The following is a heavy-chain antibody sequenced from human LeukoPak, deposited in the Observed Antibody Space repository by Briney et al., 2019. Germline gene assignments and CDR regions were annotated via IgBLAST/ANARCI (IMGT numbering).Heavy chain of an antibody. CDR3: ASSYDSSGND. J-gene: IGHJ4*02. CDR1: GFSFDTYW. D-gene: IGHD3-22*01. Sequence: GGSLRPSCAASGFSFDTYWMSWVRQAPGKGLEWVANIKKDGSQKYYVGSVRGRFTISRDNAKSSLYLQMNSLRVEDTAIYYCASSYDSSGNDWGQGTLVTVSS. V-gene: IGHV3-7*01. CDR2: IKKDGSQK.